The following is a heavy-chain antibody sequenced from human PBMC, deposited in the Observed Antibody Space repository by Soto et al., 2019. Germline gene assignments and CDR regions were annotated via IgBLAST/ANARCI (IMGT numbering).Heavy chain of an antibody. CDR3: TRDASRDSSARGWFDP. J-gene: IGHJ5*02. Sequence: TGGSLRLSCAASGFTFRSFTMNWVRQAPGKGLEWVSTISNNSAYIYYTDALRGRFTISRDNAKNSLHLQMNSLRAEDTAVYYCTRDASRDSSARGWFDPWGPGTLVTVSS. CDR2: ISNNSAYI. D-gene: IGHD6-13*01. CDR1: GFTFRSFT. V-gene: IGHV3-21*01.